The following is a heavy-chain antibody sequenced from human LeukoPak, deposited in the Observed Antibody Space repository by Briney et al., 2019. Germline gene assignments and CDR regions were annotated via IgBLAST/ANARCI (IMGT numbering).Heavy chain of an antibody. CDR1: GGSFSGYY. Sequence: PSETLSLTCAVYGGSFSGYYWGWIRQAPGKGLEWIGSIFYTGITYYNPSLNSRVTISVDTSKNQFSLKLASVTAADTAVYYCARVTGYMIEDYFDYWGQGTLVTVSS. CDR2: IFYTGIT. D-gene: IGHD3-22*01. J-gene: IGHJ4*02. V-gene: IGHV4-34*12. CDR3: ARVTGYMIEDYFDY.